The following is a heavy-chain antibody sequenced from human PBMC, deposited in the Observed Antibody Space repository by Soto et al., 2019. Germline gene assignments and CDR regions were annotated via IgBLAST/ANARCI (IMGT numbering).Heavy chain of an antibody. J-gene: IGHJ4*02. CDR3: ARGYSGGWYGDYHGRRYFDY. D-gene: IGHD6-19*01. CDR2: IIPIFGTA. V-gene: IGHV1-69*13. Sequence: GASVKVSCKASGGTFSSYAISWVRQAPGQGLEWMGGIIPIFGTANYAQKFQGRVTITADESTSTAYMELSSLRSEDTAVYYCARGYSGGWYGDYHGRRYFDYWGQGTLVTVSS. CDR1: GGTFSSYA.